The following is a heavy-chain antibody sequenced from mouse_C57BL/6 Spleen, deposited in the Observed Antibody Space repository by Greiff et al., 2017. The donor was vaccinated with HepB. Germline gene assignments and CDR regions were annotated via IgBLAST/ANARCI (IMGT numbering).Heavy chain of an antibody. J-gene: IGHJ3*01. D-gene: IGHD4-1*01. CDR2: IDPSDSYT. V-gene: IGHV1-59*01. Sequence: QVQLQQPGAELVRPGTSVKLSCKASGYTFTSYWMHWVKQRPGQGLEWIGVIDPSDSYTNYNQKFKGKATLTVDTSSSTAYMQLSSLTSEDSAVYYCARPGEGFFAYWGQGTLVTVSA. CDR1: GYTFTSYW. CDR3: ARPGEGFFAY.